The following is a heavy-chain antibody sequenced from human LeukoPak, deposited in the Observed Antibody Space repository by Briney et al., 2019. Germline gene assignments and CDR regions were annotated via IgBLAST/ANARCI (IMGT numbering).Heavy chain of an antibody. CDR1: GFTFSSYA. CDR3: ARDLGSSWFNFDY. Sequence: GGSLRLSCAASGFTFSSYAMHWVRQAPGKGLVWVAVISYDGGNKYSADSVKGRFTISRDNPKNTLYLQMNSLRAEDTAVYYCARDLGSSWFNFDYWGQGTLVTVSS. J-gene: IGHJ4*02. D-gene: IGHD6-13*01. V-gene: IGHV3-30*01. CDR2: ISYDGGNK.